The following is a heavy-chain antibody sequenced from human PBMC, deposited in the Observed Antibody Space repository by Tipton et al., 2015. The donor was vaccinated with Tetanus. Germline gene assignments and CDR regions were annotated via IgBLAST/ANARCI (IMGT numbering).Heavy chain of an antibody. J-gene: IGHJ4*02. CDR3: ASDPALMGNFDY. V-gene: IGHV4-30-4*07. CDR1: GGLITTGGYS. CDR2: IDYRGNT. Sequence: LRLSCAVSGGLITTGGYSWGWIRQTPGQGLEWIGYIDYRGNTYYNPSLRRRVTFSFDTSENQFSLKLTSVTAADTAVYYCASDPALMGNFDYWGQGTLVTVSS. D-gene: IGHD2-2*01.